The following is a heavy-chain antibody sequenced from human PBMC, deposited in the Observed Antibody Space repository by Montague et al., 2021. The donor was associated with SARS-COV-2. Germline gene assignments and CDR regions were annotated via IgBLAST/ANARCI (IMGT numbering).Heavy chain of an antibody. Sequence: SETLSLTCAVYGGSFTDFYWTWMRRPPGKGLEWIGEYNDRGGSNYNPSLKNRVIISVVKSKNKISLKLTSVTAAATATYYCAPGQVTVFAILIAFPAAGAIDVWGQGTTVTVS. CDR3: APGQVTVFAILIAFPAAGAIDV. V-gene: IGHV4-34*01. D-gene: IGHD3-16*02. CDR2: YNDRGGS. J-gene: IGHJ3*01. CDR1: GGSFTDFY.